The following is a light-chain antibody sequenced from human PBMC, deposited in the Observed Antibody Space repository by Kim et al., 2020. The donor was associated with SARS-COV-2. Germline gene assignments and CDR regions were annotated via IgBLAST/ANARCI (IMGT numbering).Light chain of an antibody. CDR2: DNS. CDR3: QSYDSSLSALYV. V-gene: IGLV1-40*01. CDR1: SSNSGAGYD. Sequence: VTIPCTGSSSNSGAGYDVHWYQQLPGTAPKLLIYDNSNRPSGVPDRFSGSKSGTSASLAITGLQAEDEADYYCQSYDSSLSALYVFGTGTKVTVL. J-gene: IGLJ1*01.